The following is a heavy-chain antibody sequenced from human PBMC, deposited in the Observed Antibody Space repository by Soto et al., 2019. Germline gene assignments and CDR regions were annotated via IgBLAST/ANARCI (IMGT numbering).Heavy chain of an antibody. Sequence: EVQLVESGGGLVQPGGSLRLSCAASGFALSSYWMHWVRQAPGKGLVWVSRIGSDGSGTTYADSVKGRFTISRDNSKNTLYLQMNILRVEDTAVYYCARDRGSSGWSDAFDIWGQGTMVTVSS. CDR1: GFALSSYW. CDR3: ARDRGSSGWSDAFDI. J-gene: IGHJ3*02. CDR2: IGSDGSGT. V-gene: IGHV3-74*01. D-gene: IGHD6-19*01.